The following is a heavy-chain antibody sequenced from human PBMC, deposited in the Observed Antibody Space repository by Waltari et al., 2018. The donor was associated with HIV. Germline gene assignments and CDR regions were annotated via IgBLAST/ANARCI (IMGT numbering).Heavy chain of an antibody. CDR2: INHSGST. V-gene: IGHV4-34*01. Sequence: QVQLQQWGAGLLKPSETLSLTCAVYGGSFSGYYWSWIRQPPGKGLEWIGEINHSGSTNYNPSLKSRVTISVDTSKNQFSLKLSSVTAADTAVYYCARALGDLNVPSTVTTPKWFDPWGQGTLVTVSS. J-gene: IGHJ5*02. CDR1: GGSFSGYY. D-gene: IGHD4-17*01. CDR3: ARALGDLNVPSTVTTPKWFDP.